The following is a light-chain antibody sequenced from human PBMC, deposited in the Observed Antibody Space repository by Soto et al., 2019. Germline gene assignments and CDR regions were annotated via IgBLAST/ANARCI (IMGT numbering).Light chain of an antibody. CDR2: KAS. J-gene: IGKJ1*01. CDR3: QHYNSYSEA. Sequence: DIQMTQSPSTLSESVGDRVTITCRASQTISSWLAWYQQKPGKAPKLLIYKASTLKSGVPSRFSGSGSGTEFTLTISSLQPDYFATYYCQHYNSYSEAFGQGTKVELK. CDR1: QTISSW. V-gene: IGKV1-5*03.